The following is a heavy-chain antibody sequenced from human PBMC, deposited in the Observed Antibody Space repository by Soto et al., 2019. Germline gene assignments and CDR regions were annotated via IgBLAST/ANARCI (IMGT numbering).Heavy chain of an antibody. D-gene: IGHD6-13*01. CDR3: ARDRSSSWLDY. J-gene: IGHJ4*02. CDR2: IYYSGST. CDR1: GGSVSNGSYY. Sequence: QVQLQESGPGLVKPSETLSLTCTVSGGSVSNGSYYWSWIRQPPGKGLEWIGYIYYSGSTNYNPSLKSRVTISVDTSKNQFSLKLSSVTAADTAVYYCARDRSSSWLDYWGQGTLVTVSS. V-gene: IGHV4-61*01.